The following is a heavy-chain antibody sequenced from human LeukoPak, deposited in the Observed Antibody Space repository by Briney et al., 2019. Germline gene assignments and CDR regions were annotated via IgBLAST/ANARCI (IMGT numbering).Heavy chain of an antibody. V-gene: IGHV4-59*01. Sequence: SETLSLTCTVSGGSISSYYWSWIRQPPGKGLEWIGYIYYSGGTNYNPSLKSRVTISVDTSKNQFSLKLSSVTAADTAVYYCARSPLYDFWSGYYTGEFGYYYYYMDVWGKGTTVTVSS. D-gene: IGHD3-3*01. CDR3: ARSPLYDFWSGYYTGEFGYYYYYMDV. CDR2: IYYSGGT. CDR1: GGSISSYY. J-gene: IGHJ6*03.